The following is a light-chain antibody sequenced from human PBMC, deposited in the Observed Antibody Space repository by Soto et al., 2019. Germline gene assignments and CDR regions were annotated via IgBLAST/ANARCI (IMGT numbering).Light chain of an antibody. J-gene: IGLJ1*01. CDR1: SSDVGGYNY. CDR3: SSYTSSSLYV. CDR2: EVN. Sequence: QSALTQPASVSGSPGQSITIPCTGTSSDVGGYNYVSWYQQHPGKAPKLMIYEVNNRPSGVSNRFSGSKSGNTASLTISGLQAEDEADYYCSSYTSSSLYVFGTGTKVTVL. V-gene: IGLV2-14*01.